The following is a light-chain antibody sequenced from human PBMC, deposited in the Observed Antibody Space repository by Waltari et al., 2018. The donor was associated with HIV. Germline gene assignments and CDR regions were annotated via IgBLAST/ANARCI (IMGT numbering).Light chain of an antibody. CDR1: QNVGTW. V-gene: IGKV1-5*03. CDR2: KAT. Sequence: DLHISQSPPTLTASVGDRVNRTRRASQNVGTWLAWYQQKPGEAPKLLIHKATDVEDGVPSRFSGSASGTEFTLTIDSLHPDDFATFYCHQYSNYLGSFGQGTKLELK. CDR3: HQYSNYLGS. J-gene: IGKJ1*01.